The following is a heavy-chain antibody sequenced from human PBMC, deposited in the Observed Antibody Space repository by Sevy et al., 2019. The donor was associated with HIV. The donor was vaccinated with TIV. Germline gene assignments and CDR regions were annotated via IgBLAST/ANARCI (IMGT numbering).Heavy chain of an antibody. CDR3: ARDLGIAVAPDY. V-gene: IGHV3-33*01. Sequence: GGSLRLSCAASGFTFNTYGMHWVRQAPGKGLEWVALIYYDGNNKVYADSVKGRFTIYRDNSNNTLFLQMNSLRAEDTAFYYCARDLGIAVAPDYWGQGTLVTVSS. D-gene: IGHD6-19*01. CDR1: GFTFNTYG. J-gene: IGHJ4*02. CDR2: IYYDGNNK.